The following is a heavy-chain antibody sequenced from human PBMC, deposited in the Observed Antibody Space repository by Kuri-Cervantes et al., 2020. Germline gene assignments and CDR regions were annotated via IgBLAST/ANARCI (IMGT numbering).Heavy chain of an antibody. CDR2: IWYDGSNK. CDR3: AKRTAEGGSFDY. V-gene: IGHV3-33*06. Sequence: GGSLRLSCAASGFTFSSYGMHWVRQAPGKGLEWVAVIWYDGSNKYYADSVKGRFTISRDNSRNTMDLQMNSLRAEDTAVYYCAKRTAEGGSFDYWGQGALVTVSS. J-gene: IGHJ4*02. CDR1: GFTFSSYG. D-gene: IGHD3-16*01.